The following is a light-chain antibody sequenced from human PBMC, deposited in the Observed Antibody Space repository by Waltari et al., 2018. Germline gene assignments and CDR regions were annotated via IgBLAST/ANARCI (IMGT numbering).Light chain of an antibody. J-gene: IGLJ3*02. Sequence: QTVVTQEPSLSVSPGGTVTLTCALSSGSISTTSYATWYQQTPGQAPRTLVYKGNSCSSGVPDRFSGSILGNKAALTITGAQADDDSDYYCSLYMGSGIWVFGGGTKLTVL. CDR3: SLYMGSGIWV. CDR2: KGN. CDR1: SGSISTTSY. V-gene: IGLV8-61*01.